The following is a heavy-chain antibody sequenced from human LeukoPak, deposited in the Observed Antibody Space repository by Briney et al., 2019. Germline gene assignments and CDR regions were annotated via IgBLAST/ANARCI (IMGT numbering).Heavy chain of an antibody. CDR2: IYYSGST. Sequence: SQTLSLTCTVSGGSIRSGGYYWSWIRQPPGKGLEWIGYIYYSGSTYYNPSLKSRVTISVDTSKNQFSLKLSSVTAADTAVYYCARDVVAAGVWYFDLWGRGTLVTVSS. V-gene: IGHV4-31*03. CDR3: ARDVVAAGVWYFDL. D-gene: IGHD6-13*01. CDR1: GGSIRSGGYY. J-gene: IGHJ2*01.